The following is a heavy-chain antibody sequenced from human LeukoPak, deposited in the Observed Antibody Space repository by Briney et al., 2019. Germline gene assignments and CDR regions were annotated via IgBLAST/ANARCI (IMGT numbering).Heavy chain of an antibody. V-gene: IGHV1-2*02. CDR1: GYTFTGYY. CDR2: INPNSGGT. D-gene: IGHD6-13*01. Sequence: ASVKVSRKASGYTFTGYYMHWVRQAPGQGLEWMGWINPNSGGTNYAQKFQGRVTMTRDTSISTAYMELSRLRSDDTAVYYCARGPEYSSSWYDYWGQGTLVTVSS. CDR3: ARGPEYSSSWYDY. J-gene: IGHJ4*02.